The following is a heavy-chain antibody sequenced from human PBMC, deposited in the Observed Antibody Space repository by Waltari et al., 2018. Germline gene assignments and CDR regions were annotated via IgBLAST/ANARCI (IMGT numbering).Heavy chain of an antibody. CDR2: IRSKIYGVTA. D-gene: IGHD3-16*01. Sequence: EVQLVESGGGLVQPGRSLRLYCTTSGFTFGAHALSWFRQAPGKGREGVGFIRSKIYGVTADYGASVKGRFTVSRDDSKSIAYLQMDSLKTEDTAVYYCSRVSASGDGMDVWVQGPTVTVSS. J-gene: IGHJ6*02. V-gene: IGHV3-49*03. CDR3: SRVSASGDGMDV. CDR1: GFTFGAHA.